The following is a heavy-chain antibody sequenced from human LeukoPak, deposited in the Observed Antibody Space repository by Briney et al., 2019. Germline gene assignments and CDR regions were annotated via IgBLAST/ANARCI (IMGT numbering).Heavy chain of an antibody. Sequence: ASVKVSCKASGYTFTSYGISWVRQAPGQGLEWMGWISAYNGNTNYAQKLQGRVTMTTDTSTSTAYMELRSLRSDDTAVYYCARVVAAAGPKYYYYYYYMDVWGKGTTVTISS. CDR2: ISAYNGNT. V-gene: IGHV1-18*01. D-gene: IGHD6-13*01. J-gene: IGHJ6*03. CDR1: GYTFTSYG. CDR3: ARVVAAAGPKYYYYYYYMDV.